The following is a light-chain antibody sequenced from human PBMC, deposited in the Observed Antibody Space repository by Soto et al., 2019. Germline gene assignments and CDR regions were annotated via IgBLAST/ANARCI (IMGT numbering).Light chain of an antibody. J-gene: IGKJ1*01. CDR3: HQRQSWPRT. Sequence: EVVLTQSPGTLSLSPGERATVSCRASQTISRNYLAWYQKKPGQAPRLLIYGASTRATGIPDRFTGSGSGTDFTLTISDVQPEDFALYYCHQRQSWPRTFGQGTKVDIK. V-gene: IGKV3-20*01. CDR1: QTISRNY. CDR2: GAS.